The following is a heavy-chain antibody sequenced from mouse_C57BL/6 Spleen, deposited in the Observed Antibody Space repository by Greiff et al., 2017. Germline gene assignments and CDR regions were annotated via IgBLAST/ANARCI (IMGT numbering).Heavy chain of an antibody. V-gene: IGHV1-42*01. Sequence: VQLQQSGPELVKPGASVKISCKASGYSFTGYYMNWVKQSPEKSLEWIGEINPSTGGTTYNQKFKAKATLTVDKSSSTAYMQLKSLTSEDSAVYYGERAYYYGSREDLDVWGTGTTVTVSS. CDR2: INPSTGGT. J-gene: IGHJ1*03. CDR3: ERAYYYGSREDLDV. CDR1: GYSFTGYY. D-gene: IGHD1-1*01.